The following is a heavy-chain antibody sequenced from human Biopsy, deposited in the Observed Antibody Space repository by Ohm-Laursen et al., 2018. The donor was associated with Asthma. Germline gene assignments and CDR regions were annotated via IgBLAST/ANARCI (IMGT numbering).Heavy chain of an antibody. CDR2: IYSGGTS. CDR3: ARGDSSGWSHYHFDY. Sequence: SLRLSCTALGFTVSRDHMFWVRQAPGKGLEWVSVIYSGGTSDTADSVRGRFTISRDFYKNTLYLQMDSLRAEDTAVYYCARGDSSGWSHYHFDYWGQGTLVTVSS. D-gene: IGHD6-19*01. CDR1: GFTVSRDH. V-gene: IGHV3-53*01. J-gene: IGHJ4*02.